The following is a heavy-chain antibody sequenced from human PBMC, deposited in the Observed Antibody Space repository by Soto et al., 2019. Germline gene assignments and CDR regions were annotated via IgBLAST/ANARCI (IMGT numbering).Heavy chain of an antibody. V-gene: IGHV4-59*01. Sequence: SETLSLTCTVSGGSISSYYWSWIRQPPGKGLEWIGYIYYSGSTNYNPSLKSRVTISVDTSKNQFSLKLSSVTAADTAMYYCARSRFPRGAFDIWGQGTMVTVSS. CDR2: IYYSGST. J-gene: IGHJ3*02. CDR1: GGSISSYY. CDR3: ARSRFPRGAFDI. D-gene: IGHD3-10*01.